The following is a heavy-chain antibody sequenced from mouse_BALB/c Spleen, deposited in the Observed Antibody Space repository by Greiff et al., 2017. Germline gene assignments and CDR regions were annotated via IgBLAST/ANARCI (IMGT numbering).Heavy chain of an antibody. CDR3: ARAPIYYGHFGY. CDR1: GFNIKDTY. CDR2: IDPANGNT. Sequence: VQLQQSGAELVKPGASVKLSCTASGFNIKDTYMHWVQQRPEQGLEWIGRIDPANGNTKYDPKFQGKANITADTSSNTVYLQLSSLTSEDTAVYYWARAPIYYGHFGYGGQGTTLTVSS. V-gene: IGHV14-3*02. J-gene: IGHJ2*01. D-gene: IGHD2-1*01.